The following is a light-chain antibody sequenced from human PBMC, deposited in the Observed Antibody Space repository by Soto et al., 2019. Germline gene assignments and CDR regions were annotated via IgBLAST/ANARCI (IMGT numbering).Light chain of an antibody. CDR1: SSDVGGYNY. Sequence: QSALTQPAYVSGSPGQSITISCTGTSSDVGGYNYVSWYQQHPGKAPKLMIYEVSKRPSGVSNRFSGSKSGNTASLTISGLQAEDEADYYCSSYTSSSTRVFGGGTKLTVL. CDR3: SSYTSSSTRV. J-gene: IGLJ2*01. CDR2: EVS. V-gene: IGLV2-14*01.